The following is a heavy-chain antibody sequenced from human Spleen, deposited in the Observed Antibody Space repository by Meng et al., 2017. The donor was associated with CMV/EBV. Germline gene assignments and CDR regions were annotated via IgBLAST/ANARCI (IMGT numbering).Heavy chain of an antibody. Sequence: SGYTFTDYFMEWVRQDPGQGLEWMGWINPNTGDTNYALKFQGRVTMTRDTSISTAYMELSRLRSDDTAVYYCASGGYGGYGEGFDPWGQGTLVTVSS. D-gene: IGHD5-12*01. V-gene: IGHV1-2*02. CDR3: ASGGYGGYGEGFDP. CDR2: INPNTGDT. J-gene: IGHJ5*02. CDR1: GYTFTDYF.